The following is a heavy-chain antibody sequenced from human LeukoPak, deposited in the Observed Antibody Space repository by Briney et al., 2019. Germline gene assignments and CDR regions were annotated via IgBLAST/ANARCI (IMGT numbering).Heavy chain of an antibody. J-gene: IGHJ3*02. CDR1: GYTFTSYG. D-gene: IGHD2-2*01. Sequence: GASVKVSCKASGYTFTSYGISWVRQAPGQGLEWMGWISAYNGNTNYAQKLQGRVTMTRDTSTSTVYMELSSLRSEDTAVYYCARGGGGDTVVVPAAMYAFDIWGQGTMVTVSS. CDR3: ARGGGGDTVVVPAAMYAFDI. CDR2: ISAYNGNT. V-gene: IGHV1-18*01.